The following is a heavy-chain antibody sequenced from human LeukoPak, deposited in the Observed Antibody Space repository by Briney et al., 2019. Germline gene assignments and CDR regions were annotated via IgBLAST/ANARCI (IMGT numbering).Heavy chain of an antibody. D-gene: IGHD3-22*01. J-gene: IGHJ2*01. V-gene: IGHV4-31*03. Sequence: PSQTLSLTCTVSGGSISSGGYYWSWIRQHPGKGLEWIGYIYYSGSTNYNPSLKSRVTISVDTSKNQFSLKLSSVTAADTAVYYCARGSDHYDSSGYRYFDLWGRGTLATVSS. CDR3: ARGSDHYDSSGYRYFDL. CDR1: GGSISSGGYY. CDR2: IYYSGST.